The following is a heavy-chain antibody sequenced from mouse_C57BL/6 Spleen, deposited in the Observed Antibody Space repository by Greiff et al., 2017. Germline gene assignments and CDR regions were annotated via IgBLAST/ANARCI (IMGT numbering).Heavy chain of an antibody. CDR1: GYTFTSYW. J-gene: IGHJ2*01. CDR2: INPSNGGT. CDR3: APYYYGRSSVYFDY. V-gene: IGHV1-53*01. D-gene: IGHD1-1*01. Sequence: VKLMESGTELVKPGASVKLSCKASGYTFTSYWMHWVKQRPGQGLEWIGNINPSNGGTNYNEKFKSKATLTVDKSSSTAYMQLSSLTSEDSAVYYCAPYYYGRSSVYFDYWGQGTTLTVSS.